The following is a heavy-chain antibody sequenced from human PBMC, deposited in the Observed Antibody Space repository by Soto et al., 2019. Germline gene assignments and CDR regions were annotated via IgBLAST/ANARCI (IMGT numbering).Heavy chain of an antibody. V-gene: IGHV3-21*01. Sequence: GGSLRLSCAASGFTFSSYSMNWVRQAPGKGLEWVSSISSSSSYIYYADSVKGRFTISRDNAKNSLYLQMNSLRAEDTAVYYCARNQSYYDDSSGYYAFDIWGQGTMVTVSS. D-gene: IGHD3-22*01. J-gene: IGHJ3*02. CDR1: GFTFSSYS. CDR3: ARNQSYYDDSSGYYAFDI. CDR2: ISSSSSYI.